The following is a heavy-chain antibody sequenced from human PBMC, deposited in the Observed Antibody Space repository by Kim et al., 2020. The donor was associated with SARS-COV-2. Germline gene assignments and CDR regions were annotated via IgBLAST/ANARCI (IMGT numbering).Heavy chain of an antibody. CDR3: ARGGSGGSGWYFDF. Sequence: NAGKGRLTISRDNSKNTLYLQMGSLRAEDMAVYYCARGGSGGSGWYFDFWGQGTLVTVSS. D-gene: IGHD5-12*01. V-gene: IGHV3-64*01. J-gene: IGHJ4*02.